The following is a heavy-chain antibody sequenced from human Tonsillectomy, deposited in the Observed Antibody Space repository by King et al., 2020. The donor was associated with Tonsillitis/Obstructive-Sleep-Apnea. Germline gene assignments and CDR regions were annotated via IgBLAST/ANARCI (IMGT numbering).Heavy chain of an antibody. CDR1: GFTFSRYS. V-gene: IGHV3-48*02. J-gene: IGHJ3*01. D-gene: IGHD5-18*01. CDR2: ISSSSSTI. Sequence: QLVQSGGGLVQPGGSLRVSCEASGFTFSRYSMNWVRQAPGKGLEWVSYISSSSSTIYYADSVKGRFTISRDRAKNSLYLQMNSLRDEDTAVYYCARAIQLWSDSFDLWGQGTMVTVSS. CDR3: ARAIQLWSDSFDL.